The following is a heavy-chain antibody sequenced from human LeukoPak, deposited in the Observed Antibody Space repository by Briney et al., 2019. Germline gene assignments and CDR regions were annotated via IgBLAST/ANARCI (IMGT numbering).Heavy chain of an antibody. J-gene: IGHJ4*02. D-gene: IGHD5-24*01. CDR3: ARDYQVEMATSL. V-gene: IGHV1-69*04. CDR2: IIPIFGIA. Sequence: PVKVSCKASGGTFSSYAISWVRQAPGQGLEWMGRIIPIFGIANYAQKFQGRVTITADKSTSTAYMELSSLRSEDTAVYYCARDYQVEMATSLWGQGTLVTVSS. CDR1: GGTFSSYA.